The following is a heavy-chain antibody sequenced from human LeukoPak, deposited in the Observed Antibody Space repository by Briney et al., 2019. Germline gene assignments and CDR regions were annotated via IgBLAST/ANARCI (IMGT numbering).Heavy chain of an antibody. CDR2: INPNTGDT. D-gene: IGHD1-26*01. CDR1: GYSFTCYY. Sequence: GASVRVSFKASGYSFTCYYVQWVRQAPGQGLEWVGWINPNTGDTNYAQTFQGRVTMTRDTSVSTAYMELSGLRFDDTAVYHCATDEGGWGQGTLVTVSS. V-gene: IGHV1-2*02. CDR3: ATDEGG. J-gene: IGHJ4*02.